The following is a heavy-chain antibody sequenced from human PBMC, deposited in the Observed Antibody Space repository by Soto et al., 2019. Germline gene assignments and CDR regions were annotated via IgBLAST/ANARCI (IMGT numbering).Heavy chain of an antibody. V-gene: IGHV3-21*01. Sequence: EVQLVESGGGLVKTGGSLRLSCAASGFTFSSYSMNWVRQAPGKGLEWVSSISSSSSYIYYADSVKGRFTISRDNAKNTLYLQKNSLRAEDTAVYYCARDFLAATNYWGQGTLVTVSS. J-gene: IGHJ4*02. CDR3: ARDFLAATNY. D-gene: IGHD2-15*01. CDR2: ISSSSSYI. CDR1: GFTFSSYS.